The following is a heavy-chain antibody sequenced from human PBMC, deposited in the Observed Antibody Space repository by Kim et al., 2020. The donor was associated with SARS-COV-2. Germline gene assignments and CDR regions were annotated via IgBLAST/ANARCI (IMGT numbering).Heavy chain of an antibody. J-gene: IGHJ6*02. CDR2: IYSGGST. Sequence: GGSLRLSCAASGFTVSSNYMSWVRQAPGKGLEWVSVIYSGGSTYYADSVKGRFTISRDNSKNKLYLQMNSLRAEDTAVYYCATDDIYSSSWYGTERYGMDVWGQGTTVTVSS. CDR1: GFTVSSNY. CDR3: ATDDIYSSSWYGTERYGMDV. D-gene: IGHD6-13*01. V-gene: IGHV3-66*02.